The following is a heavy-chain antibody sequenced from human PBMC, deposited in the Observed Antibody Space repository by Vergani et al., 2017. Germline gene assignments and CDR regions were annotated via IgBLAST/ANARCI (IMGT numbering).Heavy chain of an antibody. J-gene: IGHJ5*02. D-gene: IGHD2-15*01. CDR2: INPSGGST. Sequence: QVQLVQSGAEVKKPGASVKVSCKASGGTFSSYYMHWVRQAPGQGLEWMGIINPSGGSTSYAQKFQGRVTMTRDTSTSTVYMELSSLRSEDTAVYYCARGNGDCSGGSCYSDWFDPWGQGTLVTVSS. CDR1: GGTFSSYY. V-gene: IGHV1-46*01. CDR3: ARGNGDCSGGSCYSDWFDP.